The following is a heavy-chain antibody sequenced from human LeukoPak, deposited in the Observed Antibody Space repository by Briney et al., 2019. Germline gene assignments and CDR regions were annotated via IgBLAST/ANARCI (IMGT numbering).Heavy chain of an antibody. CDR3: ASFSAYYDAFDI. D-gene: IGHD3-10*01. J-gene: IGHJ3*02. CDR2: IKQDGSEK. CDR1: GLTFNNYA. V-gene: IGHV3-7*01. Sequence: PGGSLRLSCAVSGLTFNNYAMSWVRQAPGKGLEWVANIKQDGSEKYYVDSVKGRFNISRDNAKNSLYLQMNSLRAEDTAVYYCASFSAYYDAFDIWGQGTMVTVSS.